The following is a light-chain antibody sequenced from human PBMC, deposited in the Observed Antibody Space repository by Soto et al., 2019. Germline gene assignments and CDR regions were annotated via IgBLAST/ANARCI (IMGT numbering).Light chain of an antibody. CDR3: SSSTSRNTFV. V-gene: IGLV2-14*01. CDR1: NSDVNY. J-gene: IGLJ1*01. CDR2: EVI. Sequence: QSALTQPASVSGAPGQSITISCTGTNSDVNYVSWHQQHPGKAPKLMIYEVINRSSGVSTRFSVSKSGNTASLTISGLQAEDEADYYFSSSTSRNTFVFGTGTKLTVL.